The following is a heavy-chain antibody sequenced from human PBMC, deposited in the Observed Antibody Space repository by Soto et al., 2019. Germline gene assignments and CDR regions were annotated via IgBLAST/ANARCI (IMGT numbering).Heavy chain of an antibody. CDR3: ARAGVAVRDINFDY. CDR1: GYTFTGYY. V-gene: IGHV1-2*04. CDR2: INPNSGGT. J-gene: IGHJ4*02. D-gene: IGHD6-19*01. Sequence: GAPVKVSRKASGYTFTGYYIHWVRPAPGQGLEWMGWINPNSGGTNYAQKFQGWVTMTRDTSISTAYMELSRLRSDDTAVYYCARAGVAVRDINFDYWGQGTLVTVSS.